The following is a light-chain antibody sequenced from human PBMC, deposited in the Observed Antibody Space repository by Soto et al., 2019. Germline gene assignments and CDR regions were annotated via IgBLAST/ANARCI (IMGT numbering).Light chain of an antibody. CDR1: SSNIGSNT. J-gene: IGLJ2*01. Sequence: QSVLTQPPSASGTPGQRVTISCSGGSSNIGSNTVSWYQQLPGTAPKLVMYVNTQRASGVPDRFSGSKSGTSASLAISGLQSEDEADYYWATWDDSLNGPVFGGGTKLTVL. CDR2: VNT. CDR3: ATWDDSLNGPV. V-gene: IGLV1-44*01.